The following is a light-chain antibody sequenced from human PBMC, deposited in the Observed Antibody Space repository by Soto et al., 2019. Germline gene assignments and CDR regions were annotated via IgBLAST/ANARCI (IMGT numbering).Light chain of an antibody. CDR2: SNN. CDR3: QSHDRALNVYL. CDR1: SSNIGSNY. V-gene: IGLV1-47*02. J-gene: IGLJ1*01. Sequence: QSVLTQPPSASGTPGQRVTISCSGSSSNIGSNYVYWYQQLPGTAPKLLIYSNNQRPSGVPDRFSGSKSGTSASLAITGLQAEDEADYYCQSHDRALNVYLFGTGTK.